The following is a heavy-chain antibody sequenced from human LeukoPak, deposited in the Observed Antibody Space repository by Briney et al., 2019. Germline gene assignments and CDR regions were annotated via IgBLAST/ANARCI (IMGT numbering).Heavy chain of an antibody. Sequence: ASVKVSCKASGYTFTGYYMHWVRQAPGQGLEWMGWISAYNGNTNYAQKLQGRVTMTTDTSTSTAYMELRSLRSDDTAVYYCARDYYYDSSGYYFLEGMDVWGQGTTVTVSS. CDR2: ISAYNGNT. V-gene: IGHV1-18*04. CDR1: GYTFTGYY. CDR3: ARDYYYDSSGYYFLEGMDV. D-gene: IGHD3-22*01. J-gene: IGHJ6*02.